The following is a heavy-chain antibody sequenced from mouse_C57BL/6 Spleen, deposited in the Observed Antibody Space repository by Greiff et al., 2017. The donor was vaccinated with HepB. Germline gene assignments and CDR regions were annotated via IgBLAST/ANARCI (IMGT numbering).Heavy chain of an antibody. V-gene: IGHV14-4*01. CDR2: IDPENGDT. D-gene: IGHD2-2*01. Sequence: EVQLQQSGAELVRPGASVKLSCTASGFNIKDDYMHWVKQRPEQGLEWIGWIDPENGDTEYASKFQGKATITADTSSNTAYLQLSSPTSEDTAVYYCTTGGLGRDYWGQGTTLTVSS. CDR1: GFNIKDDY. CDR3: TTGGLGRDY. J-gene: IGHJ2*01.